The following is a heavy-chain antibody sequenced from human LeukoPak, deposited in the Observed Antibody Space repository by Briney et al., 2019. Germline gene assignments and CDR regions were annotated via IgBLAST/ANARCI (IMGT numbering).Heavy chain of an antibody. CDR1: GFTFSTYW. CDR2: IKQDGSLN. D-gene: IGHD6-19*01. V-gene: IGHV3-7*01. Sequence: GGSLRHSCAASGFTFSTYWMTWVRQAPGKGLEWVADIKQDGSLNFYVDSVKGRFTISRDNAKNSLYLQMNSLRVEDTAVYYCARDNSGFDQWGRGTLVTVSS. CDR3: ARDNSGFDQ. J-gene: IGHJ4*02.